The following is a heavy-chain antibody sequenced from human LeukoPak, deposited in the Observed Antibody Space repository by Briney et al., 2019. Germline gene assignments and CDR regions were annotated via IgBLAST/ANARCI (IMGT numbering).Heavy chain of an antibody. J-gene: IGHJ3*02. Sequence: SETLSLTCSVSGGSIKSYYWTWLRQPPGKGLEWIGYISDNGRTNYNPSLESRATISLDTSKNQFFLKLRSLTAPDTAIYYCARADLRGGNPFDAFDIWGQGTMVAVSS. D-gene: IGHD4-23*01. CDR3: ARADLRGGNPFDAFDI. CDR1: GGSIKSYY. CDR2: ISDNGRT. V-gene: IGHV4-59*08.